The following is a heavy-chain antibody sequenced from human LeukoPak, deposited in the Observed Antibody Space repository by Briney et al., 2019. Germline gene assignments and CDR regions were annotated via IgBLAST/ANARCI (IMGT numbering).Heavy chain of an antibody. D-gene: IGHD3-10*01. CDR2: FSRTAGNT. CDR1: GFSFSTYA. Sequence: GGSLRLSCAASGFSFSTYAMTWVCQAPGKGLEWVSTFSRTAGNTYYADSVKGRFTISRDTSKNTLYVQMNSLRAEDTAVYYCTKHRDSGSYYDYWGQGTLVTVSS. CDR3: TKHRDSGSYYDY. V-gene: IGHV3-23*01. J-gene: IGHJ4*02.